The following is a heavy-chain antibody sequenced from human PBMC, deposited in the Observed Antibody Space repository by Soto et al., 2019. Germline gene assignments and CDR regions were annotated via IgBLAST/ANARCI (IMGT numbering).Heavy chain of an antibody. V-gene: IGHV1-69*02. Sequence: QVQLVQSGAEVKKPGSSVKVSCKASGGTFSTYAISWVRQAPGQGLEWMGRTIPLVGITNYARKFQGRVTITADKSTSTAYMELSSLGSEDTALYYCASGTAADPRFDPWGQGTLVTVSS. J-gene: IGHJ5*02. CDR1: GGTFSTYA. CDR3: ASGTAADPRFDP. D-gene: IGHD2-2*01. CDR2: TIPLVGIT.